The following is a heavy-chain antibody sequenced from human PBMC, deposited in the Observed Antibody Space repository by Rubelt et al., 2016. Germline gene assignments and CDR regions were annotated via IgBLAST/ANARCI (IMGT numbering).Heavy chain of an antibody. V-gene: IGHV3-23*01. Sequence: KGLEWVSTISDSGGITYYGDSVKGRFTISRDNSKNTLYLQMNSLRAEDTAVYYCAKDQGSTCYSGIDYWSQGTLVTVSS. J-gene: IGHJ4*02. CDR3: AKDQGSTCYSGIDY. CDR2: ISDSGGIT. D-gene: IGHD2-21*02.